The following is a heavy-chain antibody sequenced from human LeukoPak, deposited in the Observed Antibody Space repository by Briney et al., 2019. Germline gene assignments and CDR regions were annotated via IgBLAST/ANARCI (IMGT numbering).Heavy chain of an antibody. CDR2: INHSGST. CDR3: ATELATIPPAVAFDI. D-gene: IGHD5-24*01. CDR1: GGSFSGYY. Sequence: SETLSLTCAVYGGSFSGYYWSWIRQPPGKGLEWIGEINHSGSTNYNPSLKSRVTISVDTSKNQFSLKLSSVTAADTAVYYCATELATIPPAVAFDIGARGKRATVSS. V-gene: IGHV4-34*01. J-gene: IGHJ3*02.